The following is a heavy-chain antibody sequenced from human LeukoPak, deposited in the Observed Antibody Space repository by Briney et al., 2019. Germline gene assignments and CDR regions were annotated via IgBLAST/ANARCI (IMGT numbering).Heavy chain of an antibody. CDR1: GFTCSSYA. Sequence: GSPLRLSCAASGFTCSSYAMHWFRQAPGKGLEWVAVISYDGSNKYYADSVKGRFTISRDNSKNTLYLQMNSLRAEDTAVYYCARDHGMDVWGQGTTVTVSS. V-gene: IGHV3-30-3*01. CDR2: ISYDGSNK. J-gene: IGHJ6*02. CDR3: ARDHGMDV.